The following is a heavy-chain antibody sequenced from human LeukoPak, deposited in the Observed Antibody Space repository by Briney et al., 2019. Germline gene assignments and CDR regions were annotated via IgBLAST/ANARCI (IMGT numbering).Heavy chain of an antibody. CDR2: IIPIFGTA. J-gene: IGHJ4*02. Sequence: ASVKVSCKASGGTFSSYAISWVRQAPGQGLEWMGGIIPIFGTANYAQKFQGRVTITTDESTRTAYMELSSLRSEDTAVYYCAREGSNYYDSSGYFLYFDYWGQGTLVTVSS. CDR3: AREGSNYYDSSGYFLYFDY. V-gene: IGHV1-69*05. CDR1: GGTFSSYA. D-gene: IGHD3-22*01.